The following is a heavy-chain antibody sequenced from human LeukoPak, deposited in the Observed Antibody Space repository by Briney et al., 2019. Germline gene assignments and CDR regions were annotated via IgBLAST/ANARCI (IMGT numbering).Heavy chain of an antibody. Sequence: GSVLVSCKASGCTFTGYEKNWVQPPTGEGFGWMEWMNHNSDHTGYAQKFQGRVTMTRNTSISTAYMELSSLRSEDTAVYYCARATSIAARRGYYYYYMDAWGKGNTVTVSS. CDR1: GCTFTGYE. CDR3: ARATSIAARRGYYYYYMDA. V-gene: IGHV1-8*01. CDR2: MNHNSDHT. D-gene: IGHD6-6*01. J-gene: IGHJ6*03.